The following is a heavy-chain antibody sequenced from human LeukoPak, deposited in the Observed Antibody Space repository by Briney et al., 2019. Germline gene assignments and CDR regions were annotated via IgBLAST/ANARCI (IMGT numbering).Heavy chain of an antibody. D-gene: IGHD3-10*01. CDR1: GFTFSSYA. J-gene: IGHJ4*02. Sequence: GGSLRLSCAASGFTFSSYAMHWVRQAPGKGLEWVAVISYDGSNKYYADSVKGRFTISRDNSKNTLYLQMNSLRAEDTAVYYCARDPFGTTYYYGSGSYSYSYFDYWGQGTLVTVSS. CDR3: ARDPFGTTYYYGSGSYSYSYFDY. V-gene: IGHV3-30-3*01. CDR2: ISYDGSNK.